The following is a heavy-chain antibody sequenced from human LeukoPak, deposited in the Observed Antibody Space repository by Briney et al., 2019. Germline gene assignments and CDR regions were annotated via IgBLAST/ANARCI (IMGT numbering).Heavy chain of an antibody. V-gene: IGHV3-23*01. CDR1: GFTFSRYA. CDR3: AKGGGSSSWSGGYYFDY. D-gene: IGHD6-13*01. CDR2: LSGSATTA. J-gene: IGHJ4*02. Sequence: AGGSLRLSCAASGFTFSRYAMNWVRQAPGKGLEWVSALSGSATTAFYADSVRGRFTISRDNSKNTLFLQMNSLRAEDTAVYYCAKGGGSSSWSGGYYFDYWGQGTLVTVSS.